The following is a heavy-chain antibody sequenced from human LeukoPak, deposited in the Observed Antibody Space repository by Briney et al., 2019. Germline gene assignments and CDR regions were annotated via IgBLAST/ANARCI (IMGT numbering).Heavy chain of an antibody. V-gene: IGHV3-30-3*02. Sequence: GGSLRLSCAASGFTFSSYAMHWVRQAPGKGLEWVAVISYDGSNKYYADSVKGRFTISRDNAKNSLYLQMNSLRAEDTALYYCAKQRDGSGSYYNPHFDYWGQGTLVTVSS. CDR1: GFTFSSYA. CDR2: ISYDGSNK. D-gene: IGHD3-10*01. J-gene: IGHJ4*02. CDR3: AKQRDGSGSYYNPHFDY.